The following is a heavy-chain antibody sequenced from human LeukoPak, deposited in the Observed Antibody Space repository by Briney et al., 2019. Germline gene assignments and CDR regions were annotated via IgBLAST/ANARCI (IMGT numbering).Heavy chain of an antibody. CDR2: ISYDGGNK. D-gene: IGHD1-1*01. V-gene: IGHV3-30-3*01. Sequence: PGGSLRLSCAASGFTFSSYAMHWVRQAPGKGLEWVAVISYDGGNKYYADSVKGRFTISRDNSKNTLYLQVNSLRAEDTAVYYCARDKTGTPLVLEYWGQGTLATVSS. J-gene: IGHJ4*02. CDR1: GFTFSSYA. CDR3: ARDKTGTPLVLEY.